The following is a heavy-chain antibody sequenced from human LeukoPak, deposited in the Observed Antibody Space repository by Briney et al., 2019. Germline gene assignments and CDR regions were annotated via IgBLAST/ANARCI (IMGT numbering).Heavy chain of an antibody. CDR1: RYTFIGYY. D-gene: IGHD2-21*02. J-gene: IGHJ4*02. CDR3: ARTPNCGGDCYNFDY. Sequence: APVKVSCKASRYTFIGYYIHWVRQAPGQGLEWMGRINPNSGGTNYAQKFQGRVTMTRDTSITTAYMELSRLRSDDTAVYYCARTPNCGGDCYNFDYWGQGTLVIVSS. CDR2: INPNSGGT. V-gene: IGHV1-2*06.